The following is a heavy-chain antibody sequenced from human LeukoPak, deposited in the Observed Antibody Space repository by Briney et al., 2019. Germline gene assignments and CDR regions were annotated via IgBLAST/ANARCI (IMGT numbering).Heavy chain of an antibody. V-gene: IGHV3-53*01. D-gene: IGHD6-13*01. CDR2: IYSGGST. CDR1: GFTVSSNY. CDR3: ARLIAAAGTEYFDY. Sequence: GTSLRLSCAASGFTVSSNYMSWVRQAPGKGLEWVSVIYSGGSTYYADSVKGRFTISRDNSKNTLYLQMNSLRAEDTAVYYCARLIAAAGTEYFDYWGQGTLVTVSS. J-gene: IGHJ4*02.